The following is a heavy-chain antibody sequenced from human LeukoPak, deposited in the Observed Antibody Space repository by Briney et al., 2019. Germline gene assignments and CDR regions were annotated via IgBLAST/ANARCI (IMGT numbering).Heavy chain of an antibody. J-gene: IGHJ4*02. Sequence: GGSLRLSCAASGFTFSSYWMNWVRQAPGKGLEWVAVISYDGSNKYYADSVKGRFTISRDNSKNTLYLQMNSLRAEDTAVYYCANTYDSSGSGDYWGQGTLVTVSS. CDR1: GFTFSSYW. CDR3: ANTYDSSGSGDY. CDR2: ISYDGSNK. V-gene: IGHV3-30*18. D-gene: IGHD3-22*01.